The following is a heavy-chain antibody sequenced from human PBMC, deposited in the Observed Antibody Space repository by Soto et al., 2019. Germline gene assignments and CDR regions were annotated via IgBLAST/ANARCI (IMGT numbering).Heavy chain of an antibody. CDR2: IYHSGST. CDR1: GGSISSGGYS. D-gene: IGHD3-22*01. CDR3: VGALGYDSSGSLFDY. V-gene: IGHV4-30-2*01. J-gene: IGHJ4*02. Sequence: PSETLSLTCAVSGGSISSGGYSWSWIRQPPGKGLEWIGYIYHSGSTYYNPSLKSRVTISVDRSKNQFSLKLSSVTAADTAVYYCVGALGYDSSGSLFDYWGQGTLVTVSS.